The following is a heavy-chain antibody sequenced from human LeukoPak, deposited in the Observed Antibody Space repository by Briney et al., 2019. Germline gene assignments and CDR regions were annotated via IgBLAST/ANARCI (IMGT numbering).Heavy chain of an antibody. D-gene: IGHD2-2*01. CDR2: ISGSGGST. CDR1: GFTFSSYA. CDR3: ARSYQLLKSPFDY. V-gene: IGHV3-23*01. Sequence: GGSLRLSCAASGFTFSSYAMSWVRQAPGKGLEWVSAISGSGGSTYYADPVKGRFTISRDNSKDTLYLQMNSLRAEDTAVYYCARSYQLLKSPFDYWGQGTLVTVSS. J-gene: IGHJ4*02.